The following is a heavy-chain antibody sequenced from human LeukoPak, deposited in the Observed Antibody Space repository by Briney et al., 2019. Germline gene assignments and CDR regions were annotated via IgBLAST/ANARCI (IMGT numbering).Heavy chain of an antibody. CDR3: ARVRCSSGSCHSDC. J-gene: IGHJ4*02. CDR1: GGSMSSYY. D-gene: IGHD2-15*01. CDR2: IYYSGST. Sequence: SETLSLTCSVSGGSMSSYYWSWIRQPPGKGLEWIGFIYYSGSTNYNPSLRSRVTISVDTSKSQFSLKLSSVTAADTAVYYCARVRCSSGSCHSDCWGQGTLVTVSS. V-gene: IGHV4-59*01.